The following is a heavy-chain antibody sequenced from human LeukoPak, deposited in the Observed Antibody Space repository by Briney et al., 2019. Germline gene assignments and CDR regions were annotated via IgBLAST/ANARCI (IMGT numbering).Heavy chain of an antibody. V-gene: IGHV3-33*01. D-gene: IGHD1-26*01. CDR3: ARDRPIRYSAFDI. Sequence: PGRSLRLSCATSGFTFSSYGMHWVRQAPGKGLEWVAVIWYDGSNKYHADSVKGRFTISRDNSKNTLYLQMNSLRAEDTAVYYCARDRPIRYSAFDIWGQGTMVTVSS. CDR1: GFTFSSYG. J-gene: IGHJ3*02. CDR2: IWYDGSNK.